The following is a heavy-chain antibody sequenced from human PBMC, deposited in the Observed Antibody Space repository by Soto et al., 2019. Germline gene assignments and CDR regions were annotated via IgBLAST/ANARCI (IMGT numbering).Heavy chain of an antibody. V-gene: IGHV3-30*18. CDR3: ANTAGYDFWGGHYKPCGMDV. CDR2: ISYDGSNK. J-gene: IGHJ6*01. CDR1: GFTFRNYG. Sequence: QVQLVESGGGVVQPGRSLRLYCAASGFTFRNYGMHWVRQAPGKGLEWVAVISYDGSNKYYADYVKGRFTISRDNSKDTLYMQLNSLRAEDTVVFYCANTAGYDFWGGHYKPCGMDVWGQGTTVAFSS. D-gene: IGHD3-3*01.